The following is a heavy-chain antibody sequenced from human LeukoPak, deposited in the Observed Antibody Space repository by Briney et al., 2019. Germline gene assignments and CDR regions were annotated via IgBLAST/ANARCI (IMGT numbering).Heavy chain of an antibody. V-gene: IGHV4-30-2*01. D-gene: IGHD1-1*01. J-gene: IGHJ4*02. CDR3: ARRNGPFDH. CDR1: GGSVSSGGYS. CDR2: IYDSGST. Sequence: PSETLSLTCAVSGGSVSSGGYSWSWIRQPPGKDLEWIGYIYDSGSTYYNSSLRSRVTISVDRSKNQFSLKLSSVTAADTAVYYCARRNGPFDHWGQGALVTVSS.